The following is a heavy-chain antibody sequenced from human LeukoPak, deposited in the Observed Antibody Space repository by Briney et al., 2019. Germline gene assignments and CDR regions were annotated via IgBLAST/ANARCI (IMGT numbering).Heavy chain of an antibody. Sequence: SETLSLTCTVSGGSIRSSYYYWGWIRQPPGKGLEWIGNIHNSESTYYNPSLKSRVTISVDTSKNQFSLKLSSVTAADTAVYYCARQVTFGYAYAYYFDYWGQGSLVTVSS. CDR1: GGSIRSSYYY. V-gene: IGHV4-39*01. CDR2: IHNSEST. CDR3: ARQVTFGYAYAYYFDY. D-gene: IGHD5-18*01. J-gene: IGHJ4*02.